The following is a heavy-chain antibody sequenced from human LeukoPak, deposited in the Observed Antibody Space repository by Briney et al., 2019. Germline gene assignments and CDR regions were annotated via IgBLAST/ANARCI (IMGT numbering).Heavy chain of an antibody. CDR3: AEESWYSSGWSLDY. V-gene: IGHV3-23*01. Sequence: PGGSLRLSCAASGFTFSSYAMSWVRQAPGKGLEWVSAISGSGGSTYYADSVKGRFTISRDNSKNTLYLQMNSLRAEDTAVYYCAEESWYSSGWSLDYWGQGTLVTVSS. J-gene: IGHJ4*02. CDR1: GFTFSSYA. D-gene: IGHD6-19*01. CDR2: ISGSGGST.